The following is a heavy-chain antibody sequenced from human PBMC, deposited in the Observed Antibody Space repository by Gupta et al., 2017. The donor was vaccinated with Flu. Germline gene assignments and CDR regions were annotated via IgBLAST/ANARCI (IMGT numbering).Heavy chain of an antibody. V-gene: IGHV1-69*01. CDR2: IIPLSGTA. D-gene: IGHD2-15*01. Sequence: QVQLVQSGAEVKKPGSSVKVSCKESGGTFTKYAINWVRQAPGQGLEWMGGIIPLSGTATYAQRFQGRVTITAEESTSTAYMELSGLGFEDTAIYYCARKGGGDCSGGYCYSFDFWGQGTLVTVSS. CDR3: ARKGGGDCSGGYCYSFDF. J-gene: IGHJ4*02. CDR1: GGTFTKYA.